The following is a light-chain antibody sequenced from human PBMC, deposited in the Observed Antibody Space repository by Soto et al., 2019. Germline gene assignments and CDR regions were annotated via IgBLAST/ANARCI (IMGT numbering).Light chain of an antibody. CDR2: WAS. J-gene: IGKJ5*01. Sequence: DPVLTPSQDSLAVSLNKSSTINCKSSQSVLYSSNNKNYLAWYQQKLGQPPKLLIRWASTQESGVPDRFSGSGSGTDFTLTISILEPEDFAVYYCQQRSSWLITFAEGTRLEI. CDR3: QQRSSWLIT. CDR1: QSVLYSSNNKNY. V-gene: IGKV4-1*01.